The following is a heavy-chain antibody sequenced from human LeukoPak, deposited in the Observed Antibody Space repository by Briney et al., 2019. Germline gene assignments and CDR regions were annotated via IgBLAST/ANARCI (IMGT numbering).Heavy chain of an antibody. Sequence: ASVKVSCKASGYTFTSYDINWVRQATGQGLEWMGWMNPNSGNTGYAQKFQGRVTMTRNTSISTAYMELSSLRSEDTAVYYCARVDSSGRYFGTPVTFDYWGQGTLVTVSS. V-gene: IGHV1-8*01. CDR2: MNPNSGNT. CDR1: GYTFTSYD. CDR3: ARVDSSGRYFGTPVTFDY. J-gene: IGHJ4*02. D-gene: IGHD6-19*01.